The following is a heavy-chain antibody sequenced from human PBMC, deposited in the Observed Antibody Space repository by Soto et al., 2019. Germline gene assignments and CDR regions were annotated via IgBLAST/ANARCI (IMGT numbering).Heavy chain of an antibody. CDR3: VRLVRGCAY. Sequence: EVQVVESGGGLVQPGGSLRLSCAASGFTFSRYWMSWVRQAPGKGLEWVANIKQDGSEKYYVDSVKGRFTISRDNAKNSLYLQVNSPRAEDAAVYYCVRLVRGCAYWGRGTLVTVSS. D-gene: IGHD3-10*01. CDR2: IKQDGSEK. J-gene: IGHJ4*02. V-gene: IGHV3-7*04. CDR1: GFTFSRYW.